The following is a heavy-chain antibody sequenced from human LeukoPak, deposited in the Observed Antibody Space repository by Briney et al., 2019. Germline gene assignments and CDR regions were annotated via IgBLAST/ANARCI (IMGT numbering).Heavy chain of an antibody. CDR1: GFTFSSYW. V-gene: IGHV3-7*01. Sequence: GGSLRLSCAASGFTFSSYWMNWVRQAPGKGLEWVANIKRDGNEKNYVDSVKGRFSISRDNAKNSLYLQMDSLRAEDTAVYYCAKEGAYPIITYDSWGQGALVTASS. CDR3: AKEGAYPIITYDS. CDR2: IKRDGNEK. D-gene: IGHD3-10*01. J-gene: IGHJ5*01.